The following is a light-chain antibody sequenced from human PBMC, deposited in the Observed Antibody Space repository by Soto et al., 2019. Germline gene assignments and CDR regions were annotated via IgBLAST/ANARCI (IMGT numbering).Light chain of an antibody. CDR1: QSVSSN. CDR2: DAS. CDR3: QQYDDWPET. Sequence: KVMTQSPATLSVSPGERATLSCRASQSVSSNLAWYQQKPGQAPRLLIYDASTRATGIPARFSGSGSGTEFTLTISSLQSADLAVYYCQQYDDWPETFGQGTKVDIK. J-gene: IGKJ1*01. V-gene: IGKV3-15*01.